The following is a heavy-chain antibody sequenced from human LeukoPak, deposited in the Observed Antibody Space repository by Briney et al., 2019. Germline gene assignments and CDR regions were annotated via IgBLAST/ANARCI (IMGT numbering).Heavy chain of an antibody. CDR1: GGSISSSIYY. CDR3: ARHRLVVVIPNLYNWFDP. Sequence: SETLSLTCTVSGGSISSSIYYWGWIRQPPGKGLEGIVSIYYSVSTYDNPSLKSRVTISVDTSKNQFSLTLSSVTAADTAVYYCARHRLVVVIPNLYNWFDPWGQGTLVTVSS. J-gene: IGHJ5*02. V-gene: IGHV4-39*01. D-gene: IGHD3-22*01. CDR2: IYYSVST.